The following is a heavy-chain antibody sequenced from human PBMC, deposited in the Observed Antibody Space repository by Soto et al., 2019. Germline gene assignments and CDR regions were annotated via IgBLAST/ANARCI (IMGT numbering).Heavy chain of an antibody. CDR2: IYHSGST. J-gene: IGHJ5*02. Sequence: QLQLQESSSGLVKPSQTRSLTCAVSGGSISSGGYSWSWIRQPPGKVLEWIGYIYHSGSTYYNPSLKSRVTISVDRSKNQFSLKLSSVTAADTAVYYCARVPDRWGQGTLVTVSS. CDR1: GGSISSGGYS. CDR3: ARVPDR. D-gene: IGHD2-2*01. V-gene: IGHV4-30-2*01.